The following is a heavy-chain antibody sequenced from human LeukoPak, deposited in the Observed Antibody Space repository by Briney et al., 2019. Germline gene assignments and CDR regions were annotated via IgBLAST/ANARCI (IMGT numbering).Heavy chain of an antibody. V-gene: IGHV4-39*01. CDR3: ARHVRVPRYFDL. CDR2: INHSEST. CDR1: GGSISSSGYY. D-gene: IGHD2-8*02. J-gene: IGHJ2*01. Sequence: PSETLSLTCTVSGGSISSSGYYWGWIRQPPGKGLEWIGEINHSESTNYNPSLKSRVAVSVDTSKNQFSLKLSSVTAADTAVYYCARHVRVPRYFDLWGRGTLVTVSS.